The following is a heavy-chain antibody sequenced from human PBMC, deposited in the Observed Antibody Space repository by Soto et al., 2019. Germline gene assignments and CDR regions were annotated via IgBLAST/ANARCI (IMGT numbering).Heavy chain of an antibody. CDR2: IWYDGSNK. D-gene: IGHD3-9*01. CDR3: ARGEVRWLQNYYGIDV. V-gene: IGHV3-33*01. CDR1: GFTFSSLG. J-gene: IGHJ6*02. Sequence: PRGSLRLSCAASGFTFSSLGMHWVRQAPGKGLEWVAVIWYDGSNKYYADSVKGLFTISRDNYKNTMYLQMNSLRAEDTEVYYCARGEVRWLQNYYGIDVWGQGTMVTVSS.